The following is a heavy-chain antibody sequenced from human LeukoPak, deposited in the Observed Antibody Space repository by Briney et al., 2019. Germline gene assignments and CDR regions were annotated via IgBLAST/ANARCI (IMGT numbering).Heavy chain of an antibody. J-gene: IGHJ3*02. CDR1: GFTFDDYA. CDR3: VREDNAFNI. V-gene: IGHV3-74*01. CDR2: ISGDETYT. Sequence: PGRSLRLSCAASGFTFDDYAMHWVRQAPGEGLMWVSQISGDETYTNYADSVKGRFTISRDNAKNTLYLQMNSLRAEDTAIYYCVREDNAFNIWGQGTLVTVSS.